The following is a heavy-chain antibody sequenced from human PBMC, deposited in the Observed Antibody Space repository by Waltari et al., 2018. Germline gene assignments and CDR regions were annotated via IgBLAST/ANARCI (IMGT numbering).Heavy chain of an antibody. V-gene: IGHV1-2*02. J-gene: IGHJ5*02. Sequence: VHLVQSGDAVKEPGASGKISCKASAHPSIGDSLLWGRQAPGQGLEWMGRISTNRGTTNYAQKFQGRVTMTRDTSISTAYMEVNRLRSDDTAVYYCATIGWEMATISGPSGGSWGQGTLVTVSS. CDR1: AHPSIGDS. CDR2: ISTNRGTT. D-gene: IGHD5-12*01. CDR3: ATIGWEMATISGPSGGS.